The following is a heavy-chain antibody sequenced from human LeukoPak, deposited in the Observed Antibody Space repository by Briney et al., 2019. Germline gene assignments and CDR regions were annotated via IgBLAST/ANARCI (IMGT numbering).Heavy chain of an antibody. J-gene: IGHJ6*02. V-gene: IGHV3-72*01. Sequence: GGSLRLSCAASGFTRSDHDMDWVRQAPGKGLEWVGRITNKGRGFTTEYAASVNGRFTISRDESQNSLYLQMKSLKTDDTAVYYCGRAGYAHGLDDWGQGTTVTVSS. D-gene: IGHD5-12*01. CDR2: ITNKGRGFTT. CDR3: GRAGYAHGLDD. CDR1: GFTRSDHD.